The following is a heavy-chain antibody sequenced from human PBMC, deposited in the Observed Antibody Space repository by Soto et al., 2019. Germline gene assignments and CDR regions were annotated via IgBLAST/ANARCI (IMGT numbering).Heavy chain of an antibody. CDR1: GGSFSGYY. D-gene: IGHD3-16*01. CDR2: INHSGST. J-gene: IGHJ4*02. CDR3: ARHAAYDSVWGKSDGSDY. Sequence: ASETLSLTCAVYGGSFSGYYWSWIRQPPGKGLEWIGEINHSGSTNYNPSLKSRVTISVDTSKNQFSLHLSSVTAADTAVYYCARHAAYDSVWGKSDGSDYWGQGTLVTVSS. V-gene: IGHV4-34*01.